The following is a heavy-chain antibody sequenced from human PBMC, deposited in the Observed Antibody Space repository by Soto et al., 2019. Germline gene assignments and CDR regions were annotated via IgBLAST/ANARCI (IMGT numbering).Heavy chain of an antibody. CDR1: GYRFTTDY. CDR2: MNIDTGGT. Sequence: ASVKVSCKASGYRFTTDYIHWVRQAPGQGLEWMGRMNIDTGGTTYAQKFSGRVTMTRDTSISTAYMEVSSVKSDDTAMYYCARDGNFAFRGYSFAFDLWGQGTLVTVSS. CDR3: ARDGNFAFRGYSFAFDL. D-gene: IGHD5-18*01. V-gene: IGHV1-2*06. J-gene: IGHJ4*02.